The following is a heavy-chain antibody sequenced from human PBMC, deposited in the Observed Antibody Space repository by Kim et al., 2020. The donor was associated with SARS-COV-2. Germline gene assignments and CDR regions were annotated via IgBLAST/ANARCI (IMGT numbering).Heavy chain of an antibody. CDR3: AVLRAAAGTKTQVPTAFDY. Sequence: GRFTISGDNAKNSLYLQMNSLRDEDTAVYYCAVLRAAAGTKTQVPTAFDYWGQGTLVTVSS. D-gene: IGHD6-13*01. V-gene: IGHV3-48*02. J-gene: IGHJ4*02.